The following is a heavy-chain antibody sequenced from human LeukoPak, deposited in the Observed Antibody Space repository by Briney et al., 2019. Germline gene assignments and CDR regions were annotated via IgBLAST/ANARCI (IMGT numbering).Heavy chain of an antibody. D-gene: IGHD6-19*01. CDR1: GYTFTSYY. CDR3: ARALIAVAEEDY. CDR2: INPSGGST. Sequence: ASVKVSCKASGYTFTSYYMHWMRQAPGQGLEWMGIINPSGGSTSYAQKFQGRVTMTRDTSTSTVYMELYSLRSEDTAVYYCARALIAVAEEDYWGQGTLVTVSS. V-gene: IGHV1-46*01. J-gene: IGHJ4*02.